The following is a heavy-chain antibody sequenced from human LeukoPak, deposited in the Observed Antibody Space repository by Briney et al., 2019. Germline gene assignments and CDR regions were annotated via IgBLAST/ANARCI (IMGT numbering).Heavy chain of an antibody. CDR3: AKVYVWNEYYFDY. CDR1: GFTFSSYS. CDR2: ISISGSSI. V-gene: IGHV3-21*04. D-gene: IGHD1-1*01. J-gene: IGHJ4*02. Sequence: GGSLRLSCAASGFTFSSYSMNWVRQAPGKGLEWVASISISGSSIYYADSVKGRFTISRDNSKNTLYLQMNSLRAEDTAVYYCAKVYVWNEYYFDYWGQGTLVTVSS.